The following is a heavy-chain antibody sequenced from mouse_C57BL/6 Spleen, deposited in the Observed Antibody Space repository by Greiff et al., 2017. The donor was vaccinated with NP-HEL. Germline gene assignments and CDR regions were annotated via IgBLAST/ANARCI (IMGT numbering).Heavy chain of an antibody. Sequence: EVKLQESGPELVKPGASVKISCKASGYSFTGYYMNWVKQSPEKSLEWIGEINPSTGGTTYNQKFKAKATLTVDKSSSTAYMQLKSLTSEDSAVYYCADGLYAMDYWGQGTSVTVSS. D-gene: IGHD2-3*01. V-gene: IGHV1-42*01. CDR3: ADGLYAMDY. J-gene: IGHJ4*01. CDR2: INPSTGGT. CDR1: GYSFTGYY.